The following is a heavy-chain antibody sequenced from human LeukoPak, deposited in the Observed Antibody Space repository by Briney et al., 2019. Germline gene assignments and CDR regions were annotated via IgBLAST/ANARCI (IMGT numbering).Heavy chain of an antibody. CDR1: GFTFSSYA. D-gene: IGHD3-3*01. Sequence: GGSLRLSCAASGFTFSSYAMNWVRQAPGKGLEWVSAISGSGGSTYYADSVKGRFTISRDNSKNTLYLQMNSLRAEDTAVYYCARGPPRYDFWSGYPPPDYWGQGTLVTVSS. J-gene: IGHJ4*02. V-gene: IGHV3-23*01. CDR2: ISGSGGST. CDR3: ARGPPRYDFWSGYPPPDY.